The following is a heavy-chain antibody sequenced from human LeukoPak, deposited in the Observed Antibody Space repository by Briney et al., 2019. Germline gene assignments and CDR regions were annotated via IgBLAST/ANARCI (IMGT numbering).Heavy chain of an antibody. CDR2: ISGYNGET. Sequence: ASVKVSCKASGYTLTSYGISWVRQAPGQGLEWMGWISGYNGETNNAQKLQGRVTMTTDTSTSTAYMELRSLRSDDTAVYYCARDRWYDKSDYYYNLDHWGQGALVTVSS. D-gene: IGHD3-22*01. CDR1: GYTLTSYG. J-gene: IGHJ4*02. V-gene: IGHV1-18*01. CDR3: ARDRWYDKSDYYYNLDH.